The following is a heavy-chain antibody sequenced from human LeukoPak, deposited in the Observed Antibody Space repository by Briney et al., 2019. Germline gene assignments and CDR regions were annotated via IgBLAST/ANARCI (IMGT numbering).Heavy chain of an antibody. J-gene: IGHJ4*02. CDR2: ISGSGVMT. Sequence: GGSLRLSCAASGFTFSSYGMSWVRQAPGKGLEWVATISGSGVMTYYADSVKGRFTVSGDNSKNTVYLQMSSLTAADTAVYYCAKDRSIGTYYTFDHWGQGTLVTVSS. D-gene: IGHD1-26*01. CDR1: GFTFSSYG. V-gene: IGHV3-23*01. CDR3: AKDRSIGTYYTFDH.